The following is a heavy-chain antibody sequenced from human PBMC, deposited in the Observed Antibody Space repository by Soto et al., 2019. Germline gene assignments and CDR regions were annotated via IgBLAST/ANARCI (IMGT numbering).Heavy chain of an antibody. CDR1: GFTFSSYA. CDR2: ISYDGSNK. V-gene: IGHV3-30-3*01. CDR3: AREGGQNVVVTAAYFDY. D-gene: IGHD2-21*02. J-gene: IGHJ4*02. Sequence: QVQLVESGGGVVQPGRSLRLSCAASGFTFSSYAMHWVRQAPGKGLEWVAVISYDGSNKYYADSVKGRFTISRDNSKNTLYLQMNSLRAEDTAVYYCAREGGQNVVVTAAYFDYWGQGTLVTVSS.